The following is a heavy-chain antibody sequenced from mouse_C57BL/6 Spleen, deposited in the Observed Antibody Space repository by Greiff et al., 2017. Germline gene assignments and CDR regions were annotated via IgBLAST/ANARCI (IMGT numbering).Heavy chain of an antibody. CDR2: IYPGDGDT. CDR1: GYAFSSSW. D-gene: IGHD2-2*01. CDR3: ARGDGYDGAWFAY. V-gene: IGHV1-82*01. J-gene: IGHJ3*01. Sequence: VNVVESGPELVKPGASVKISCKASGYAFSSSWMNWVKQRPGKGLEWIGRIYPGDGDTNYNGKFKGKATLTADKSSSTAYMQLSSLTSEDSAVYFCARGDGYDGAWFAYGGQGTLVTVSA.